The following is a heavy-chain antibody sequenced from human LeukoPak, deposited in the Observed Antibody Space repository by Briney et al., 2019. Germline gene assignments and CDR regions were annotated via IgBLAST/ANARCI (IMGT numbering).Heavy chain of an antibody. V-gene: IGHV4-61*10. CDR3: ARSGGYSYGFSTDYYMDV. J-gene: IGHJ6*03. Sequence: PSETLSLTCTVSGGSISSGSYYWSWIRQPAGKGLEWIGNIYYSGSTNYNPSLKSRVTISVDTSKNQFSLKLSSVTAADTAVYYCARSGGYSYGFSTDYYMDVWGKGTMVTVSS. CDR2: IYYSGST. D-gene: IGHD5-18*01. CDR1: GGSISSGSYY.